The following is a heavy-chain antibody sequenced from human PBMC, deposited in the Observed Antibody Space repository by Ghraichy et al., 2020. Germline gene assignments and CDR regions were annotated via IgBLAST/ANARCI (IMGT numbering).Heavy chain of an antibody. V-gene: IGHV4-30-4*01. D-gene: IGHD3/OR15-3a*01. CDR2: IYYSGST. CDR3: ARARTGFYVDY. J-gene: IGHJ4*02. Sequence: SQTLSLTCTVSGDSISSGGHYWSWIRQPPGKGLEWIGYIYYSGSTYDNPSLKSRLTISVDTSKNQFSLKLTSVTAADTAVYYCARARTGFYVDYWGQGTLVTVSS. CDR1: GDSISSGGHY.